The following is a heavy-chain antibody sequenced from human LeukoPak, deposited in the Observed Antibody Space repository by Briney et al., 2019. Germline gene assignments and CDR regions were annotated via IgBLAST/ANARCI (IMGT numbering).Heavy chain of an antibody. D-gene: IGHD2-15*01. CDR2: ISSSSSYI. V-gene: IGHV3-21*01. Sequence: GGSLRLSCAASGFTFSSYGMHWVRQAPGKGLEWVSSISSSSSYIYYADSVKGRFTISRDNAKNSLYLQMNSLRAEDTAVYYCARDCSGGSCPEGYYYGMDVWGQGTTVTVSS. J-gene: IGHJ6*02. CDR1: GFTFSSYG. CDR3: ARDCSGGSCPEGYYYGMDV.